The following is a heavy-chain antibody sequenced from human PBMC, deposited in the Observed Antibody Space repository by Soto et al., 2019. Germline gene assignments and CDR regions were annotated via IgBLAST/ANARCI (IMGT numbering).Heavy chain of an antibody. CDR1: GGSISSGGYY. CDR2: IYYSGST. J-gene: IGHJ4*02. D-gene: IGHD3-16*01. CDR3: ARGPGIMAKIAY. V-gene: IGHV4-31*03. Sequence: QVQLLESGPGLVKPSQTLSLTCTVSGGSISSGGYYWSWIRQHPGKGLEWIGYIYYSGSTYYNPSLXTXVTISVDTSKNQFSLKLSSVTAADTAAYSCARGPGIMAKIAYWGQGTLVTVSS.